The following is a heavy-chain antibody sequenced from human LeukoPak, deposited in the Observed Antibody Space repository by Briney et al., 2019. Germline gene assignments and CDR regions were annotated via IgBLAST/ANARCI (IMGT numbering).Heavy chain of an antibody. J-gene: IGHJ5*01. Sequence: GGSLRLSCAASGFTFSNYWMHWVRQAPGKGLEWVSSISGTGSHIYSADSMKGRFIISRDNAKNSLYLQMNSLRAEDTAVYYCVREPGAPRGWFDSWGQGTLVTVSS. CDR3: VREPGAPRGWFDS. CDR1: GFTFSNYW. CDR2: ISGTGSHI. V-gene: IGHV3-21*01. D-gene: IGHD7-27*01.